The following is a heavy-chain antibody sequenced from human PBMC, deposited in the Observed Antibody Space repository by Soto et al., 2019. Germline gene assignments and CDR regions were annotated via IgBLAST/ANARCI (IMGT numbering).Heavy chain of an antibody. J-gene: IGHJ4*02. CDR2: ISGYNGDI. CDR1: GYTFNRHG. CDR3: ARVRIVGAREIDF. Sequence: QVHLVQSGGEVKKPGALVKVSCKASGYTFNRHGITWVRQAPGQGLEWMGWISGYNGDINYEQKFQGRVTLSSDTLTSTVYLELKSLRFDDTAVYYCARVRIVGAREIDFWGQGTLVTVSS. D-gene: IGHD1-26*01. V-gene: IGHV1-18*04.